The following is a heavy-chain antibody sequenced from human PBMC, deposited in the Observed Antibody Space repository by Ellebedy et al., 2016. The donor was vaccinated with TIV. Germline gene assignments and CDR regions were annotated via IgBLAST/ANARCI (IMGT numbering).Heavy chain of an antibody. D-gene: IGHD5-18*01. CDR2: IKSKTDGGAA. V-gene: IGHV3-15*01. CDR3: TTVYRYNYDSV. J-gene: IGHJ4*02. Sequence: GESLKISCAASGFIFSDYYMSWIRQAPGKGLEWVGRIKSKTDGGAADYAAPVKGRFTISRDDSKNTLYLQMNSLKTEDTAVYFCTTVYRYNYDSVWGQGTLVTVSS. CDR1: GFIFSDYY.